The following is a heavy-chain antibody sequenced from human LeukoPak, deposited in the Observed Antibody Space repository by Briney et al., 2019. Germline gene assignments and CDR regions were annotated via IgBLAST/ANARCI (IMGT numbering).Heavy chain of an antibody. CDR1: GCTFSSYA. V-gene: IGHV1-69*13. CDR3: AVIVVVPAATSTNWFDP. Sequence: VASVKVSCKASGCTFSSYAISWVRQAPGQGLEWMGGIIPIFGTANYAQKFQGRVTITADESTSTAYMELSSLRSEDTAVYYCAVIVVVPAATSTNWFDPWGQGTLVTVSS. D-gene: IGHD2-2*01. CDR2: IIPIFGTA. J-gene: IGHJ5*02.